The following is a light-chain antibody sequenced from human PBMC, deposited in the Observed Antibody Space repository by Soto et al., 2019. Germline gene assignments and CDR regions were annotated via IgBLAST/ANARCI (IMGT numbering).Light chain of an antibody. CDR1: WNVRSNK. CDR3: QYYGSSPRT. CDR2: GAS. Sequence: EIVLTQSPGTLSLSPGERATLSCRASWNVRSNKLAWYQQKAGQAPRLLIYGASSRATGIPDRFSGSGSGTDFTLTISRLEPEDFAVYHCQYYGSSPRTFGQGTKVEI. V-gene: IGKV3-20*01. J-gene: IGKJ1*01.